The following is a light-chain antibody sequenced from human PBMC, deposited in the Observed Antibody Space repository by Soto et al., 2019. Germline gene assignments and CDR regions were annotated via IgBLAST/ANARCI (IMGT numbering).Light chain of an antibody. CDR3: QQYYSTPRT. V-gene: IGKV4-1*01. CDR1: QNLFYTSNQKNF. Sequence: DVVMTQSPDSLTVSLGERATINCKSSQNLFYTSNQKNFLAWYQQKPGQSPKLLIYWASTRESGVPDRSSGSGSETDFTLTISNLQAEDVAVDYCQQYYSTPRTFGQGTKVEVK. CDR2: WAS. J-gene: IGKJ1*01.